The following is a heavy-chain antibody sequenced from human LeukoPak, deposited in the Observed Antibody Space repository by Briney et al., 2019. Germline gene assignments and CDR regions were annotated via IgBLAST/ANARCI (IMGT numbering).Heavy chain of an antibody. CDR2: IYPGDSDT. CDR3: ARLSGDGSGSNAFDI. V-gene: IGHV5-51*01. D-gene: IGHD3-10*01. CDR1: GYSFTSYW. J-gene: IGHJ3*02. Sequence: GDSLKISCKGSGYSFTSYWSGWAGQMPGKGLEWMGIIYPGDSDTRYSPSVQGQVTISADKSISTAYLQWSSVKASDTAMYYCARLSGDGSGSNAFDIWGQGTMVTVSS.